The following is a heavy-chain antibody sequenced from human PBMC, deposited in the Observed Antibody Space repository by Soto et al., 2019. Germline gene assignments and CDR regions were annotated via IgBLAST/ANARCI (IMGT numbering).Heavy chain of an antibody. CDR1: GFIFTTYA. D-gene: IGHD6-19*01. J-gene: IGHJ4*02. Sequence: QVHLVESGGGVVQPGRSLRLSCAASGFIFTTYAMHWVRQAPGKGLEWVAVISYDGNHEYYADSVRGRFTISRDNSKNTLYVQMDSLRADDTALYYCARSSVAGTWGYYFDYWGQGALVTVSS. CDR3: ARSSVAGTWGYYFDY. V-gene: IGHV3-30-3*01. CDR2: ISYDGNHE.